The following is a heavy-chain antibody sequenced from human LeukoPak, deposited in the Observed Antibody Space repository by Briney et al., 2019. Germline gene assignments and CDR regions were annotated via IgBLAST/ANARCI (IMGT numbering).Heavy chain of an antibody. J-gene: IGHJ3*02. V-gene: IGHV3-30*18. CDR2: ISYDGSDE. CDR3: AKDLGDGYNEGDAFDI. CDR1: GFNFSSYG. D-gene: IGHD5-24*01. Sequence: PGRSLRLSCAASGFNFSSYGMHWVRQAPGKGRGWVAVISYDGSDEYYADSVKGRFTISRDNSKNTLYLKMNSLRAEDTAVYYCAKDLGDGYNEGDAFDIWGQGTTVTVSS.